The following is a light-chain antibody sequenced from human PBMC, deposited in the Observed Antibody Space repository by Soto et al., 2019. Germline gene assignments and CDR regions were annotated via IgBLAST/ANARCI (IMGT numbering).Light chain of an antibody. CDR1: QGIATN. Sequence: DIQLTQSPPIVSASVGDRVTITCRASQGIATNLAWYQQKPGRAPNLLIYAASTLQGGVPSRFSCSGSGTEFTLTITTLQPEDFATYYCQQFKSFPLSFGPGTKVDVK. J-gene: IGKJ3*01. CDR2: AAS. CDR3: QQFKSFPLS. V-gene: IGKV1-9*01.